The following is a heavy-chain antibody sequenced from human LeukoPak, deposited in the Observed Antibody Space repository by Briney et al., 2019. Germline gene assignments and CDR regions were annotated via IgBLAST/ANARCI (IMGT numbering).Heavy chain of an antibody. CDR3: ARYEGVGVPTYYYYMDV. Sequence: EASVKVSCKASGGTFSDHAINWVRQAPGQGLEWMGRFIPVLETTNYAQKFQGKVTITADKSTSTVYMELHNLRSEDTAVYYCARYEGVGVPTYYYYMDVWGKGTTVTVSS. CDR1: GGTFSDHA. D-gene: IGHD3-3*01. J-gene: IGHJ6*03. CDR2: FIPVLETT. V-gene: IGHV1-69*04.